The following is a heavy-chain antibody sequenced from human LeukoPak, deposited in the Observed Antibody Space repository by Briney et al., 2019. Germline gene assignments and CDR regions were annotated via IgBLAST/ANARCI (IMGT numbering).Heavy chain of an antibody. CDR3: ARAMYYYDSSASPLDY. V-gene: IGHV1-2*02. CDR2: INPNSGGT. D-gene: IGHD3-22*01. CDR1: GYTFTGYY. J-gene: IGHJ4*02. Sequence: ASVKVSCKASGYTFTGYYMHWVRQAPGQGLEWMGWINPNSGGTSYAQKFQGRVTMTRDTSISTAYMELSRLRSDDTAVYYCARAMYYYDSSASPLDYWGQGTLVTVSS.